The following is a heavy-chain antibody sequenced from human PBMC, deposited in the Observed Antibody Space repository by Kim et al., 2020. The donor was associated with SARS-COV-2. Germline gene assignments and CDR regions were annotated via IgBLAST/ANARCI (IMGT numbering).Heavy chain of an antibody. Sequence: GGSLRLSCAASGFIFSSYSMNWVRQAPGKGLEWVSSISSSSDYTYYADSVTGRFTISRDNAKNSLYLQMNSLRAEDTALYYCARDAVPGATHNGFDLWGRGTLVTVSS. CDR2: ISSSSDYT. V-gene: IGHV3-21*01. D-gene: IGHD1-20*01. CDR1: GFIFSSYS. CDR3: ARDAVPGATHNGFDL. J-gene: IGHJ2*01.